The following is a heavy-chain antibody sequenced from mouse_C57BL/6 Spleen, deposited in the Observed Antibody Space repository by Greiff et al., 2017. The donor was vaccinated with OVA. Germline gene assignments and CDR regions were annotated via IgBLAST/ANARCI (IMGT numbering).Heavy chain of an antibody. CDR3: ASPIYYGNYDAMDY. D-gene: IGHD2-1*01. CDR2: ISYDGSN. Sequence: EVKVEESGPGLVKPSQSLSLTCSVTGYSITSGYYWNWIRQFPGNKLEWMGYISYDGSNNYNPSLKNRISITRDTSRNQFFLKLNSVTTEDTATYYCASPIYYGNYDAMDYWGQGTSVTVSS. V-gene: IGHV3-6*01. CDR1: GYSITSGYY. J-gene: IGHJ4*01.